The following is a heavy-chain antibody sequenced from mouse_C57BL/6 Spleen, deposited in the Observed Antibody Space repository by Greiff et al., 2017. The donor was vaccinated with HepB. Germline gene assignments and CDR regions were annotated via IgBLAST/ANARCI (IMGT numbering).Heavy chain of an antibody. J-gene: IGHJ2*01. D-gene: IGHD3-2*02. CDR3: ARQTAQATTFDY. CDR1: GYSITSGYY. CDR2: ISYDGSN. V-gene: IGHV3-6*01. Sequence: EVQLQQSGPGLVKPSQSLSLTCSVTGYSITSGYYWNWIRQFPGNKLEWMGYISYDGSNNYNPSLKNRISITRDTSKNQFFLKLNSVTTEDTATYYCARQTAQATTFDYWGQGTTLTVSS.